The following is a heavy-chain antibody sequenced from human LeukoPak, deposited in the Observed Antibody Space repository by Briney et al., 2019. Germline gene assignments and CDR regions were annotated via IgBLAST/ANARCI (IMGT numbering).Heavy chain of an antibody. CDR1: GFTFSSYA. D-gene: IGHD3-3*01. J-gene: IGHJ4*02. Sequence: GGSLRLSCAASGFTFSSYAMSWVRQAPGKGLEWVSAISGSGGSTYYVDSVKGRFTISRDNSKNTLYLQMNSLRAEDTAVYYCAKDFYYDFWSGYYDYWGQGALVTVSS. CDR3: AKDFYYDFWSGYYDY. CDR2: ISGSGGST. V-gene: IGHV3-23*01.